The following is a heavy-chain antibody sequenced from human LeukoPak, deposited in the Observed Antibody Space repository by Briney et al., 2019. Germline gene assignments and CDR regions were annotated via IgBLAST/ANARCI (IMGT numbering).Heavy chain of an antibody. V-gene: IGHV4-39*01. CDR1: GGSISSSSYY. J-gene: IGHJ4*02. D-gene: IGHD6-19*01. CDR2: IYYSGST. CDR3: ARPYSSGWSAYFDY. Sequence: PSETLSLTCTVSGGSISSSSYYWGWIRQPPGKGLEWIGSIYYSGSTYYNPSLKSRVTISVDTSKNQFSLKLSSVTAADTAVYYCARPYSSGWSAYFDYWGQGTLVTVSS.